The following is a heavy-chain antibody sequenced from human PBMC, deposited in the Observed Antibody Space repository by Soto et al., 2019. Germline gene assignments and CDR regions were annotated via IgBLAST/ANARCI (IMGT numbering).Heavy chain of an antibody. Sequence: QVQLVQSGAEVKKPGASVKVSCKASGYTFTNYAIHWVRQAPGQRLESMGWINAGNAYTKYSQKFQGRVAITRDTSASTVYMEVSSLTSEDTAVYYCARMETGRVVTRPNWLDPWGQGTLVTVS. CDR3: ARMETGRVVTRPNWLDP. D-gene: IGHD2-21*02. CDR2: INAGNAYT. J-gene: IGHJ5*02. CDR1: GYTFTNYA. V-gene: IGHV1-3*01.